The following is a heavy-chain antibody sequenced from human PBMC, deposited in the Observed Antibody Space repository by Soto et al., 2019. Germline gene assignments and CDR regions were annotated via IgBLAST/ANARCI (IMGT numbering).Heavy chain of an antibody. D-gene: IGHD6-19*01. Sequence: QVQLVESGGGVVQPGRSLRLSCAASGFTFSSYGMHWVRQAPGKGLEWVAVISYDGNNKYYADSVKGRFTISRDNSKNTLYLQMNSLRAEATAVYYCAKGGDSSGWSFWYWGQGTLVTVSS. CDR3: AKGGDSSGWSFWY. V-gene: IGHV3-30*18. CDR2: ISYDGNNK. J-gene: IGHJ4*02. CDR1: GFTFSSYG.